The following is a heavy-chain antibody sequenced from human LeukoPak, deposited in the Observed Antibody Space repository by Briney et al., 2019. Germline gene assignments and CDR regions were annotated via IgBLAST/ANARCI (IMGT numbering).Heavy chain of an antibody. CDR1: GGSISRGDYY. D-gene: IGHD3-22*01. CDR3: ARVLNYYDSSGYYSYYFDY. V-gene: IGHV4-30-4*01. Sequence: SQTLSLTCTVSGGSISRGDYYWSWSRQPPGKGLEWIGYIYYSGSTYYNPSLKSRVTISVDTSKNQFSLKLSSVTAADTAVYYCARVLNYYDSSGYYSYYFDYWGQGTLVTVSS. J-gene: IGHJ4*02. CDR2: IYYSGST.